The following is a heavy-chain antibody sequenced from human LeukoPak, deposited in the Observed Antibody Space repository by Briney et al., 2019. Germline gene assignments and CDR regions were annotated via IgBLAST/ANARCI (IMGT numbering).Heavy chain of an antibody. Sequence: GGSLRLSCAASGFTFSSYSMNWVRQAPGKGLEWISSISSSSSYIYYADSVKGRFTISRDNAKNSLYLQMNSLRAEETAGYYCARRYCSGGSCYAFDYWGQGTLVTVSS. J-gene: IGHJ4*02. D-gene: IGHD2-15*01. V-gene: IGHV3-21*01. CDR3: ARRYCSGGSCYAFDY. CDR1: GFTFSSYS. CDR2: ISSSSSYI.